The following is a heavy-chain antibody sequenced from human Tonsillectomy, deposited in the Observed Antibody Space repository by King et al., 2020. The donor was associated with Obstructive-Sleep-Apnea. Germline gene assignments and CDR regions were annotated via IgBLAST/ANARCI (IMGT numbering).Heavy chain of an antibody. CDR2: IRNKVNSYTT. CDR1: GFSFSDHY. D-gene: IGHD4-17*01. J-gene: IGHJ4*02. Sequence: QLVQSGGDSVQPGGSLRLSCAASGFSFSDHYMDWVRQAPGKGLEWVGRIRNKVNSYTTEYAASVKGRFTLSRDDSKNSLYLQMNSLKPEDTAVYYCARVRLAYGDFADFWGQGTLVTVSS. V-gene: IGHV3-72*01. CDR3: ARVRLAYGDFADF.